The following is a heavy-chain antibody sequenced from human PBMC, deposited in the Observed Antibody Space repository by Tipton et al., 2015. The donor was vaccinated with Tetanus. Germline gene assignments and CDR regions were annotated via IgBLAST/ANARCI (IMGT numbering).Heavy chain of an antibody. D-gene: IGHD3-3*01. CDR3: ARTSGYMYSDC. CDR2: IDYFGST. V-gene: IGHV4-61*01. CDR1: GGSVSSGNYY. J-gene: IGHJ4*02. Sequence: TLSLTCTVSGGSVSSGNYYWSWIRQPPGKELEWIGYIDYFGSTKYNPSLKSRVAMSVDTSKNQLSLRLNSVTSADTAVYYCARTSGYMYSDCWGQGTLVTVSS.